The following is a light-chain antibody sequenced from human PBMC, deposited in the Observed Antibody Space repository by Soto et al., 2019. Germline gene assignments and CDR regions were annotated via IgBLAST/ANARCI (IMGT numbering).Light chain of an antibody. J-gene: IGLJ2*01. Sequence: QSVLTQPPSVSGAPGQSVAISCTGSSSNIGAGYDVHWYQHLPGRAPKLLIYANNNRPSGVPDRFSGSKSGTSASLAITGLQAEDEAHYYSQSYDSALSAVVFGGGTKLTVL. CDR2: ANN. V-gene: IGLV1-40*01. CDR1: SSNIGAGYD. CDR3: QSYDSALSAVV.